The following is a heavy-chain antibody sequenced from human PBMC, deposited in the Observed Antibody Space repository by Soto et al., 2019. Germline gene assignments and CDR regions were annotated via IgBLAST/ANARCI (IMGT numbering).Heavy chain of an antibody. CDR1: GFTFSSYS. J-gene: IGHJ4*02. Sequence: GGSLRLSCAASGFTFSSYSMNWVRQAPGKGLEWVSSISSSSSYIYYADSVKGRFTISRDNAKNSLYLQMNSLRAEDTAVYYCAREDYDFWSGYYFWGQGTLVTVSS. D-gene: IGHD3-3*01. CDR2: ISSSSSYI. V-gene: IGHV3-21*01. CDR3: AREDYDFWSGYYF.